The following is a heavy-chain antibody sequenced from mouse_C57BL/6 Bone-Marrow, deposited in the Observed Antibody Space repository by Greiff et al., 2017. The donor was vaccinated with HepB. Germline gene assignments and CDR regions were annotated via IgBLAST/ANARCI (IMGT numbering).Heavy chain of an antibody. CDR2: IYPGDGDT. V-gene: IGHV1-82*01. D-gene: IGHD1-1*01. Sequence: QVTLKVSGPELVKPGASVKISCKASGYAFSSSWMNWVKQRPGKGLEWIGRIYPGDGDTNYNGKFKGKATLTADKSSSTAYMQLSSLTSEDSAVYFCARPSILLYPFAYWGQGTLVTVSA. CDR3: ARPSILLYPFAY. J-gene: IGHJ3*01. CDR1: GYAFSSSW.